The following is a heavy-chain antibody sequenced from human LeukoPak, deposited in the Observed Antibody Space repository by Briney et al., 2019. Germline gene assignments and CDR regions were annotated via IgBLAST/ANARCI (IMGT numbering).Heavy chain of an antibody. D-gene: IGHD6-19*01. Sequence: PGGSLRLSCAASGFSFSTYSVIWVRQAPGKGLEWVSSVSGTSEYIYYADSVRGRFTISRDNAKNTVHLQMNSLRAEDTAVYYCARWYSSGWYSDYWGQGTLVTVSS. CDR3: ARWYSSGWYSDY. V-gene: IGHV3-21*06. J-gene: IGHJ4*02. CDR1: GFSFSTYS. CDR2: VSGTSEYI.